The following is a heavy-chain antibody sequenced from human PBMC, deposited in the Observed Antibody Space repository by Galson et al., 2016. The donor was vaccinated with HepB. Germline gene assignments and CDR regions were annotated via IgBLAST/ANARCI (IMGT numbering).Heavy chain of an antibody. CDR3: ARGPNNYDY. V-gene: IGHV4-59*01. CDR2: IYYSGTT. Sequence: ETLSLTCTVSGGSIRNYYWSWIRQPPGKGLEWIAYIYYSGTTNDNPSLKSRVTMSVDTSKDQFSLKLSSVTAADSAIYYCARGPNNYDYWGQGTLVTVSS. J-gene: IGHJ4*02. CDR1: GGSIRNYY.